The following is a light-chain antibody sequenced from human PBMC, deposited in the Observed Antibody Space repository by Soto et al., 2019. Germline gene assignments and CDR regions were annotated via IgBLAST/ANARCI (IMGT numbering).Light chain of an antibody. CDR2: TNN. Sequence: QSVLTQPPSASGTPGQRVTISCSGASSNIGSNAVNLYQQLPGTAPQLLIYTNNERPSGVPDRFSGSKSGTSASLAITGLQSEDEADYHCAAWDDSLNALVFGGGTKLTVL. CDR3: AAWDDSLNALV. J-gene: IGLJ3*02. V-gene: IGLV1-44*01. CDR1: SSNIGSNA.